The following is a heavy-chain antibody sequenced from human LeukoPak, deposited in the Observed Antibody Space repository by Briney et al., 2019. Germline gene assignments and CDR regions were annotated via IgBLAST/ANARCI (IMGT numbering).Heavy chain of an antibody. D-gene: IGHD4-17*01. CDR1: GGSISSYY. J-gene: IGHJ4*02. CDR3: ARAYYGDYSPFDY. CDR2: IYYSGST. Sequence: SETLSLTRTVSGGSISSYYWSWIRQPPGKGLEWIGYIYYSGSTNYNPSLKSRVTISVDTSKNQFSLKLSSVTAADTAVYYCARAYYGDYSPFDYWGQGTLVTVSS. V-gene: IGHV4-59*01.